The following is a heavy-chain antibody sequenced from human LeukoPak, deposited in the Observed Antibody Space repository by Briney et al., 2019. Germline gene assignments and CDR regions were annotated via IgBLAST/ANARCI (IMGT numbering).Heavy chain of an antibody. J-gene: IGHJ4*02. CDR1: GFTFSGYS. V-gene: IGHV3-21*01. D-gene: IGHD2-15*01. CDR2: ISSSSSYI. CDR3: ARVKYCSGGSCYPYYFDY. Sequence: GGSLRLSCAASGFTFSGYSMNWVRQAPGKGLEWVSSISSSSSYIYYADSVKGRFTISRDNAKNSLYLQMNSLRAEDTAVYYCARVKYCSGGSCYPYYFDYWGQGTLVTVSS.